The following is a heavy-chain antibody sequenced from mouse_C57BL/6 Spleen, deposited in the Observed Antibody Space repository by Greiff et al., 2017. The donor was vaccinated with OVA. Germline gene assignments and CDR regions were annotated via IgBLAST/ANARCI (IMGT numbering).Heavy chain of an antibody. CDR3: AREDYGNSGYIDV. CDR2: ISDGGSYT. J-gene: IGHJ1*03. CDR1: GFTFSSYA. D-gene: IGHD2-1*01. V-gene: IGHV5-4*01. Sequence: EVNVVESGGGLVKPGGSLKLSCAASGFTFSSYAMSWVRQTPEKRLEWVATISDGGSYTYYPENVKGRFTISRYNAKNNLYLQMSHLKSEDTAMYYCAREDYGNSGYIDVWGTGTTVTVSS.